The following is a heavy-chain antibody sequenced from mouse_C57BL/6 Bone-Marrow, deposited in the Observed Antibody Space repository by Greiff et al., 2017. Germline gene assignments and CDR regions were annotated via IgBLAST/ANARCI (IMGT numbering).Heavy chain of an antibody. CDR2: IYPGSGNT. CDR1: GYSFTSYY. V-gene: IGHV1-66*01. D-gene: IGHD2-5*01. CDR3: ARGSNYY. J-gene: IGHJ2*01. Sequence: QVHVKQSGPELVKPGASVKISCKASGYSFTSYYIHWVKQRPGQGLEWIGWIYPGSGNTKYNEKFKGKATLTADTSSSTAYMQLSSLTSEDSAVYYCARGSNYYWGQGTTLTVSS.